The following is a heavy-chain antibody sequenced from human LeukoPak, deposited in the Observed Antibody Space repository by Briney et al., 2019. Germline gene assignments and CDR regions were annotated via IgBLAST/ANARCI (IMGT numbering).Heavy chain of an antibody. V-gene: IGHV3-74*01. Sequence: AGGSLRLSCAASGFTFSKYWMHWVRQGPGKGLVWVSRINSDGSSTSYADSVKGRFTISRDNAKNTLYLQMNSLRAEDTAVYYCARDYYTSGSPNDYWGQGTLVTVSS. CDR3: ARDYYTSGSPNDY. CDR2: INSDGSST. J-gene: IGHJ4*02. D-gene: IGHD3-10*01. CDR1: GFTFSKYW.